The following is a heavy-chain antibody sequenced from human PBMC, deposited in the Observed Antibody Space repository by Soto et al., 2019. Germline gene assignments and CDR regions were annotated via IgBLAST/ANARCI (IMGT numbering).Heavy chain of an antibody. CDR2: ISWNSRSI. CDR3: AKYIGGWGYCSSTSCHGVFDY. Sequence: EVQLVESGGGLVQPGRSLRLSCAASGFTFDDYAMHWVRQAPGKGLEWVSGISWNSRSIGYADSVKGRFTISRDNAKKSLYLQMNSLRAEDTALYYCAKYIGGWGYCSSTSCHGVFDYWGQGTLVTVSS. V-gene: IGHV3-9*01. CDR1: GFTFDDYA. D-gene: IGHD2-2*01. J-gene: IGHJ4*02.